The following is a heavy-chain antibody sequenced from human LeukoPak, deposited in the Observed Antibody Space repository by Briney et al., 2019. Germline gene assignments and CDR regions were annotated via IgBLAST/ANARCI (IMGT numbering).Heavy chain of an antibody. Sequence: SETLSLTCTVSGGSVSSGTYYWSWVRQPPGKELEWIGYIYSSESSNYNPSLKSRVTISVDTSKNQFSLKLSSVTAADTAVYYCARAGTLGGFDYWGQGTLVTVSS. CDR3: ARAGTLGGFDY. D-gene: IGHD1-26*01. J-gene: IGHJ4*02. CDR1: GGSVSSGTYY. V-gene: IGHV4-61*01. CDR2: IYSSESS.